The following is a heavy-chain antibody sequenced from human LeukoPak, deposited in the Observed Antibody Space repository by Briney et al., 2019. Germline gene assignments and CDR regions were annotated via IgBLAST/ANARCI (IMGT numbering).Heavy chain of an antibody. CDR3: ARSYYDSSGYYYGGFWFDP. V-gene: IGHV4-30-4*08. D-gene: IGHD3-22*01. J-gene: IGHJ5*02. CDR1: GGSISSANYY. CDR2: ISYSGNT. Sequence: SETLSLTCTVSGGSISSANYYWSWIRQPPGKSLEWIGYISYSGNTYYNPSLKSRVTISGDTSKNQFSLKLSSVTAADTAVYYCARSYYDSSGYYYGGFWFDPWGQGTLVTVSS.